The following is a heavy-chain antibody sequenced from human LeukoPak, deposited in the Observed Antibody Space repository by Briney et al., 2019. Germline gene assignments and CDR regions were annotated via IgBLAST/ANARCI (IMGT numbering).Heavy chain of an antibody. CDR2: IKRSGSTK. D-gene: IGHD2-15*01. Sequence: GALILSCAASGFTFSRNGMTWVRQAPGEGLEWVSSIKRSGSTKYYADSVKGRFTISRDNAKNSLFLQMNSLRAEDTAVYYCARVLRYCSGGNCYSGGLGYMDVWGKGTTVTISS. CDR3: ARVLRYCSGGNCYSGGLGYMDV. V-gene: IGHV3-48*04. CDR1: GFTFSRNG. J-gene: IGHJ6*03.